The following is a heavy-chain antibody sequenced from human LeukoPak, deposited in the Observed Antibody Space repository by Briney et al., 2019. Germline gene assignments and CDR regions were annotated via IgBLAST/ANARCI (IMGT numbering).Heavy chain of an antibody. Sequence: PGGSLRLSCAGSGFAFDDYAMSWVRQAPWKGLEWVSGINWNGGSTGYADSVKGRFTISRDNAKNSLYLQMNSLRAEDTALYYCARAGGSGNSYFYAMDVWGQGTTVTVSS. D-gene: IGHD1-26*01. V-gene: IGHV3-20*04. CDR2: INWNGGST. CDR1: GFAFDDYA. J-gene: IGHJ6*02. CDR3: ARAGGSGNSYFYAMDV.